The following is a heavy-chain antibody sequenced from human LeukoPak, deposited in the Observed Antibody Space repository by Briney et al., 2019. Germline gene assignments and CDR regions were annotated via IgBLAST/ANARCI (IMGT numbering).Heavy chain of an antibody. CDR3: AGGYYYGSGSEDY. D-gene: IGHD3-10*01. CDR2: IYYSGST. J-gene: IGHJ4*02. Sequence: PSETLSLTCTVSGGSISSYYWSWIRQPPEKGLEWIGYIYYSGSTNYNPFLKSRVTISVDTSKNQFSLKLSSVTAADTAVYYCAGGYYYGSGSEDYWGQGTLVTVSS. V-gene: IGHV4-59*01. CDR1: GGSISSYY.